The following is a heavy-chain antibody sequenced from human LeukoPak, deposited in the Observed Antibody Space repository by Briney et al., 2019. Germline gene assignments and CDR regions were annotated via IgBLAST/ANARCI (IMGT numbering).Heavy chain of an antibody. J-gene: IGHJ6*03. CDR3: ARADSSGYFIDYYYYYMDV. Sequence: GGSLRLSCAASGFTFSSYSMNWVRQAPGKGLEWVSYISSSSTIYYADSVKGRFTISRDNAKNSLYLQMNSLRAEDTAVYYCARADSSGYFIDYYYYYMDVWGKGTTVTVSS. D-gene: IGHD3-22*01. CDR2: ISSSSTI. V-gene: IGHV3-48*01. CDR1: GFTFSSYS.